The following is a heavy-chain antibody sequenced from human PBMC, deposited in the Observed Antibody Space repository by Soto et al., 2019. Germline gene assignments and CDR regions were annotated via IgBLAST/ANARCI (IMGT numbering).Heavy chain of an antibody. V-gene: IGHV5-10-1*01. D-gene: IGHD2-2*01. Sequence: KGLEWMGRIDPSDSYTNYSPSFQGHVTISADKSISTAYLQWSSLKASDTAVYYCARDWGYCISTSCCHYGMDVWGQGTTVTVSS. J-gene: IGHJ6*02. CDR3: ARDWGYCISTSCCHYGMDV. CDR2: IDPSDSYT.